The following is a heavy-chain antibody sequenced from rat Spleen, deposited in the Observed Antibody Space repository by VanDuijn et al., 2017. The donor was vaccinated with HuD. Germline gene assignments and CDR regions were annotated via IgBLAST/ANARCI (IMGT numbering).Heavy chain of an antibody. V-gene: IGHV5-29*01. D-gene: IGHD5-1*01. Sequence: EVQLVESGGGLVQPGRPLKLSCAASGFTFSSFAMAWVRQAPTKGLEWIATITSGGSYTYYPDSVKGRFTISRDNAESTLYLQMDSLRSEDTATYYCARQNWPYYFDYWGQGVMVTVSS. CDR2: ITSGGSYT. CDR3: ARQNWPYYFDY. J-gene: IGHJ2*01. CDR1: GFTFSSFA.